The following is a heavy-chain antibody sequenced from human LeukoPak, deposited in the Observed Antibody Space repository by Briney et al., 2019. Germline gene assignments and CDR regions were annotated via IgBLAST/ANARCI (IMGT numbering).Heavy chain of an antibody. J-gene: IGHJ4*02. V-gene: IGHV1-69*13. Sequence: SVTVSCTASGGTFRAYAISWVRQAPGQGLEWMGGIIPIFSTPNYAQKFQGRVTITADESTRTACMELSSLRSEDTAVYYCATAEENCSGATCYFFLRFWGQGTLVTVSS. D-gene: IGHD2-15*01. CDR2: IIPIFSTP. CDR1: GGTFRAYA. CDR3: ATAEENCSGATCYFFLRF.